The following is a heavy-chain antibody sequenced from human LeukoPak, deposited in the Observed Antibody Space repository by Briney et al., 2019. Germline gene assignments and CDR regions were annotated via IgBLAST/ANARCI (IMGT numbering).Heavy chain of an antibody. CDR1: GFTFSHYL. CDR3: GRGGNGIDI. J-gene: IGHJ3*02. D-gene: IGHD2-8*01. Sequence: GGSLRLSCAASGFTFSHYLMHWVRHAPGKGLVWVSRINSDESNTNSYADSVKGRFIISRDNAKNTLYLQMNSLRAEDTAVYFCGRGGNGIDIWGQGTTVIVSS. CDR2: INSDESNT. V-gene: IGHV3-74*01.